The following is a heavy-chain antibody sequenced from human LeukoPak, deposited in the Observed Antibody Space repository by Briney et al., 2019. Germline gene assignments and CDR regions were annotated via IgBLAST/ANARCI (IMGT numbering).Heavy chain of an antibody. J-gene: IGHJ6*04. CDR3: AGGYCSGGSRLSYYYGMDV. Sequence: GGSLRLSCAASGFTFSNYAMNWVRQAPGKGLEWVSGISGSGGSTYYADSVKGRFTISRDNSKNTLYLQMNSLRAEDTAVYYCAGGYCSGGSRLSYYYGMDVWGKGTTVTVSS. V-gene: IGHV3-23*01. D-gene: IGHD2-15*01. CDR2: ISGSGGST. CDR1: GFTFSNYA.